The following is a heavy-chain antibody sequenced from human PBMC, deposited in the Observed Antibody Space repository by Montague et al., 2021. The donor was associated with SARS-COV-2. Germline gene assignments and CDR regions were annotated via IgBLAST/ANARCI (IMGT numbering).Heavy chain of an antibody. CDR1: GFSLNNRLG. V-gene: IGHV2-26*01. CDR2: IFLNGEQ. CDR3: AHGIRGHYEPFDY. Sequence: PALVKPTQTLTLTCTVSGFSLNNRLGVTWVRQPPGKALEWLAHIFLNGEQSVSTSLKTRLTVSRDTSTSQVVLSMTNMDPVDAATYYCAHGIRGHYEPFDYWGQGALVTVSS. J-gene: IGHJ4*02. D-gene: IGHD3-3*01.